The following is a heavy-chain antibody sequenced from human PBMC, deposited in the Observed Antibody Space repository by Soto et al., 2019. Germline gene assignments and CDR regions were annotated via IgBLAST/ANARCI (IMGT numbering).Heavy chain of an antibody. Sequence: QVQLQQWGAGLLKPSETLSLTCAVHGGSFSGFYWTWIRQPPGKGLEWIGEINHSGSSNYNPPLKSRVTMSLDTFRNQFSLSLISVTAADTAVYYCARMAGPWYFDLWGRGTLVTVSS. CDR1: GGSFSGFY. CDR2: INHSGSS. J-gene: IGHJ2*01. V-gene: IGHV4-34*01. CDR3: ARMAGPWYFDL.